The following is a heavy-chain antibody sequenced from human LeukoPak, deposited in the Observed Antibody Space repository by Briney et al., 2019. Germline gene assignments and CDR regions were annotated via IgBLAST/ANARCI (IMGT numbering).Heavy chain of an antibody. CDR2: IYTGGST. J-gene: IGHJ4*02. Sequence: PSETLSLTCTVSGGSLSSYYWNWIRQPAGKGLEWIGRIYTGGSTNYNPSLKSRLTMSIDTSKNQFSLKLRSVTAADTAVYYCARERNGYFDYWGQGTLVTVSS. V-gene: IGHV4-4*07. D-gene: IGHD6-13*01. CDR1: GGSLSSYY. CDR3: ARERNGYFDY.